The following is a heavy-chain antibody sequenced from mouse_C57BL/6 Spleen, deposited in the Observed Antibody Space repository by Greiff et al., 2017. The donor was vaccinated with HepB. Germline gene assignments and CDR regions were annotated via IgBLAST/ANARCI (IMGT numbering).Heavy chain of an antibody. CDR2: INPSTGGT. J-gene: IGHJ1*03. Sequence: VQLKESGPELVKPGASVKISCKASGYSFTGYYMNWVKQSPEKSLEWIGEINPSTGGTTYNQKFKAKATLTVDKSSSTAYMQLKSLTSEDSAVYYCARSALTTVVDWYFDVWGTGTTVTVSS. CDR1: GYSFTGYY. CDR3: ARSALTTVVDWYFDV. V-gene: IGHV1-42*01. D-gene: IGHD1-1*01.